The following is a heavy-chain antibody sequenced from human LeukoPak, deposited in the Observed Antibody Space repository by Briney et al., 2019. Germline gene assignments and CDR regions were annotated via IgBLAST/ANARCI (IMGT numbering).Heavy chain of an antibody. CDR3: ARDVYYDFWSGYSYYMDV. J-gene: IGHJ6*03. D-gene: IGHD3-3*01. CDR2: IYSGGTT. Sequence: GGSLRLSCAASGFTVSSNYMSWVRQAPGEGLEWVSVIYSGGTTYYADSVKGRFTISRDYSKNTLYLQMNSLRAEDTAVYYCARDVYYDFWSGYSYYMDVWGKGTTVTVSS. CDR1: GFTVSSNY. V-gene: IGHV3-53*01.